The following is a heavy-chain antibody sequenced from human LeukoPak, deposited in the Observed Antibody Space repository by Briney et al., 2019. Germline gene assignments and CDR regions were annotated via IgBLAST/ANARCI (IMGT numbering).Heavy chain of an antibody. CDR2: INPSGGST. CDR3: ARWWGSSSDF. Sequence: VASVKVSSKASGYSFTTYYIHWVRQAPGQGLEWMGTINPSGGSTSYAQKFQGRVTMTRDTSTRTVYMELSSLRSEDTAVYYCARWWGSSSDFWGQGTPVTVSS. J-gene: IGHJ4*02. D-gene: IGHD3-16*01. V-gene: IGHV1-46*01. CDR1: GYSFTTYY.